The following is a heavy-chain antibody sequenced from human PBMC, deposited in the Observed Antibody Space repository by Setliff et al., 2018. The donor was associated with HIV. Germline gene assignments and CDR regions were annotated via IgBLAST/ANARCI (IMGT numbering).Heavy chain of an antibody. V-gene: IGHV3-53*01. CDR3: ARDCRHSSGCPQGY. J-gene: IGHJ4*02. Sequence: GGSLRLSCAASGFIVSSNYMSWVRQAPGKGLECVAVSYSGGGTYYADSVRGRFTISRDDSKNSLYLQMNSLRAEDTAVYYCARDCRHSSGCPQGYWGQGTLVTVSS. CDR2: SYSGGGT. D-gene: IGHD6-19*01. CDR1: GFIVSSNY.